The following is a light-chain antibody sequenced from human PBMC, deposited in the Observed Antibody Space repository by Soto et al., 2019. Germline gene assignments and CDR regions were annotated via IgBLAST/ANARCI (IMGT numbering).Light chain of an antibody. CDR1: SSKIGNNY. V-gene: IGLV1-51*01. Sequence: QSVLTQPPSVSAAPGQRVTISCSGSSSKIGNNYVSWYQQLPGTAPKLLIYDNNKRPSGIPDRFSCSKSGTSATLGITGLQTGDEADYYCGTWDSSLSAVVFGGGTKLTVL. CDR3: GTWDSSLSAVV. J-gene: IGLJ2*01. CDR2: DNN.